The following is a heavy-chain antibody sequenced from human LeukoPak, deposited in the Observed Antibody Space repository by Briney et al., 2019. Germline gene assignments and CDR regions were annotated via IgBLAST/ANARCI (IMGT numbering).Heavy chain of an antibody. Sequence: GGSLRLSCAASGFTFSSYAMHWVRQAPGKGLEWVAVISYDGSNKYYADSVKGRFTISRDNSKNTLYLQMNSLRAEDTAVYYCAGRTSYGGNSPFDYWGQGTLVTVSS. V-gene: IGHV3-30-3*01. J-gene: IGHJ4*02. CDR1: GFTFSSYA. D-gene: IGHD4-23*01. CDR2: ISYDGSNK. CDR3: AGRTSYGGNSPFDY.